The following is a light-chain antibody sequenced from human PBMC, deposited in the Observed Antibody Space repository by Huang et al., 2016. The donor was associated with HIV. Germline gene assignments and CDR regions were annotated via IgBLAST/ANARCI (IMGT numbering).Light chain of an antibody. J-gene: IGKJ2*01. Sequence: ERVMTQSPDTLSLSPGERATLSCRASQGVRSNLAWYQQKPGQAPRLLIYGASTRVTGIPARFSGSGSETDFTLTIRSLRSEDSAVYYCQQYNNWPRTFGQGTKLEIK. CDR3: QQYNNWPRT. CDR2: GAS. V-gene: IGKV3-15*01. CDR1: QGVRSN.